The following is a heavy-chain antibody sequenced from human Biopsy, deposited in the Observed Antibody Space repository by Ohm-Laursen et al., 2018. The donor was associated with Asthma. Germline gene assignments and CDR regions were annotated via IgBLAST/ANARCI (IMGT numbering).Heavy chain of an antibody. V-gene: IGHV4-31*03. CDR3: ARTTSGDDGFDP. J-gene: IGHJ5*02. CDR1: GGSINIGDYY. CDR2: IYYSGST. Sequence: TLSLTCTVSGGSINIGDYYWSWIRQHPVKGLEWIGYIYYSGSTYYNPSLKSRFSISLDTSKNQFSLSLTSVTAAVTAVYYCARTTSGDDGFDPWGQGTLVTVSS. D-gene: IGHD4-17*01.